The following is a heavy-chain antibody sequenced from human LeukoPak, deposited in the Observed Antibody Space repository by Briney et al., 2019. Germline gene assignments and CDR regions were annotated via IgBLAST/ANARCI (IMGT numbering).Heavy chain of an antibody. J-gene: IGHJ5*02. CDR1: GGSISSYY. Sequence: SETLSLTCTVSGGSISSYYWSWIRQPPGKGLEWIGYIYYSGSTNYNPSLKSRVTISVDTPKNQFSLKLSSVTAADTAVYYCAREGYYYDSSGYPYNWFDPWGQGTLVTVSS. CDR3: AREGYYYDSSGYPYNWFDP. V-gene: IGHV4-59*01. D-gene: IGHD3-22*01. CDR2: IYYSGST.